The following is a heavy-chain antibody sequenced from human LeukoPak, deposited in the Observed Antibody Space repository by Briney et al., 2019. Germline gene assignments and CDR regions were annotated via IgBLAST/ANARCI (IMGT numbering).Heavy chain of an antibody. Sequence: ASVKVSCKASGYTFTGYYLHWVRQAPGQGLEWMGWINPKSGGTNYAQKFLDRVIMTRGTSISTAYMELSSLRSDDTAVYYCARPDRPNGIHYWGQGTLVTVSS. V-gene: IGHV1-2*02. CDR1: GYTFTGYY. CDR3: ARPDRPNGIHY. D-gene: IGHD2-8*01. CDR2: INPKSGGT. J-gene: IGHJ4*02.